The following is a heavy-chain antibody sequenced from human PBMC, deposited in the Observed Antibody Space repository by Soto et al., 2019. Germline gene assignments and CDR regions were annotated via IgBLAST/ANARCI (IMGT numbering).Heavy chain of an antibody. D-gene: IGHD3-22*01. CDR3: ARDPVIIYYDSSGAEDAFDI. J-gene: IGHJ3*02. CDR1: GFTFSSAW. Sequence: GGSLRLSCAASGFTFSSAWINWVRQAPGKGLEWVGCIKSKTDGGTTDFAAPVKGRFAISRDDSKNTLYLQMNSLRAEDTAVYYCARDPVIIYYDSSGAEDAFDIWGQGTMVTVSS. V-gene: IGHV3-15*07. CDR2: IKSKTDGGTT.